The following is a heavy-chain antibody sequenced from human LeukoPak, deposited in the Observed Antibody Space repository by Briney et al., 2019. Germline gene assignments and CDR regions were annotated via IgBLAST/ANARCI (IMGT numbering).Heavy chain of an antibody. J-gene: IGHJ4*02. Sequence: ASVKVSCKASGYTFTSYYMHWVRQAPGRGLEWMGIINTSGGSTSYAQKFQGRVTMTRDTSTSTVYMELSSLRPEDTAVYYCARGGYEYSSSSGYYFDYWGQGTPVTVSS. CDR1: GYTFTSYY. D-gene: IGHD6-6*01. CDR2: INTSGGST. V-gene: IGHV1-46*01. CDR3: ARGGYEYSSSSGYYFDY.